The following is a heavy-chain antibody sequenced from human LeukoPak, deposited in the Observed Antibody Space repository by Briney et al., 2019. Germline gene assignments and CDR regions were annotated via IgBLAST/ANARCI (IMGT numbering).Heavy chain of an antibody. D-gene: IGHD5-18*01. CDR3: TRDPGYSYAMDS. Sequence: GGSLRLSCAASGFTFSTYSMNWVRQAPGRGLEWISYISHGSTRIFYADSVEGRFTVSRDDAKNALYLQMNSLRVEDTAVYYCTRDPGYSYAMDSWGQGILVTVSS. V-gene: IGHV3-48*01. J-gene: IGHJ4*02. CDR1: GFTFSTYS. CDR2: ISHGSTRI.